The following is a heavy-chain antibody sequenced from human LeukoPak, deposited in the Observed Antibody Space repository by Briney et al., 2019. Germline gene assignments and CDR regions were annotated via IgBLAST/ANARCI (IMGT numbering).Heavy chain of an antibody. CDR3: AREYQIGIYYFDY. D-gene: IGHD2-2*01. CDR2: INPNSGGT. Sequence: EASVKVSCKASGYTFTGYYMHWVRQAPGQGLEWMGWINPNSGGTNYAQKFQGRVTMTRDTSISTAYMELSRLRSDDTAVYYCAREYQIGIYYFDYWGQGTLVTVSS. J-gene: IGHJ4*02. V-gene: IGHV1-2*02. CDR1: GYTFTGYY.